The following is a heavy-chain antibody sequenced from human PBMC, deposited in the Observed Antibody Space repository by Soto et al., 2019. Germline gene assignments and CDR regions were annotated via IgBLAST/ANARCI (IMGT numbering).Heavy chain of an antibody. CDR3: ARVEGGYRPHPVPRNYYYCYGMDV. J-gene: IGHJ6*02. D-gene: IGHD5-18*01. Sequence: PSETLSLTCTVSGGSISSGGYYWNWIRQHPGKGLEWIGYIYYIGSTYYNPSLKSRVTISLDTSKNQFSLKLSSVTAADTAVYYCARVEGGYRPHPVPRNYYYCYGMDVWGQGTTVTVSS. CDR1: GGSISSGGYY. CDR2: IYYIGST. V-gene: IGHV4-31*03.